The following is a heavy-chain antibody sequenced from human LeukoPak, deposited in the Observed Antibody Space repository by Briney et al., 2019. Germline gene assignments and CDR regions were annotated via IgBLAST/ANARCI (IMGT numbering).Heavy chain of an antibody. CDR3: ARDGRYCSSTSCTRGWFDP. V-gene: IGHV1-69*01. CDR1: GGTFSSYA. Sequence: SVKVSCKASGGTFSSYAISWVRQAPGQGLEWMGGVIPIFGTANYAQKFQGRVTITADESTSTAYMELSSLRSEDTAVYYCARDGRYCSSTSCTRGWFDPWGQGTLVTVSS. J-gene: IGHJ5*02. D-gene: IGHD2-2*01. CDR2: VIPIFGTA.